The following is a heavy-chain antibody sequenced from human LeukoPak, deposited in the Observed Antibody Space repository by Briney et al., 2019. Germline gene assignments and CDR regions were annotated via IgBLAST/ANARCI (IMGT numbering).Heavy chain of an antibody. CDR3: AKEWPRGHGDYGY. V-gene: IGHV3-23*01. D-gene: IGHD4-17*01. CDR2: ISSSGSGGNT. CDR1: GFTFSSYA. J-gene: IGHJ4*02. Sequence: GGSLRLSCAASGFTFSSYAMSWVRQAPGKGLEWVSGISSSGSGGNTYYADFVKGRFTISRDNSKNTLYLQMNSLRAEDTAVYYCAKEWPRGHGDYGYWGQGTLVTVSS.